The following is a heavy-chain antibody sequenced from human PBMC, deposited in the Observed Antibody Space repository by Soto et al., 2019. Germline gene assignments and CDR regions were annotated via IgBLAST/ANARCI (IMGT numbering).Heavy chain of an antibody. Sequence: QIQLMQSGAEVKKPGASVKVSCKASGYTFTSYGIHWVRQAPGQRLEWTGWINAGNGNTKYSEKFHGRVTITRDTSASTAYLELSSLRSEDTAVYHCATDPNHSSAYYHPYYYGMVVSGQGTTVTVSS. V-gene: IGHV1-3*01. J-gene: IGHJ6*02. CDR3: ATDPNHSSAYYHPYYYGMVV. CDR2: INAGNGNT. D-gene: IGHD3-22*01. CDR1: GYTFTSYG.